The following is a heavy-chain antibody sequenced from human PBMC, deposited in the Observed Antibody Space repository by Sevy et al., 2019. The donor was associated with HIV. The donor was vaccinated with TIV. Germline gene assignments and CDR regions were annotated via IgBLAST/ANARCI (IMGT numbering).Heavy chain of an antibody. D-gene: IGHD6-6*01. Sequence: GGSLRLSCAASGFDFSSYAMSWVRQAPGKGLEWVSSITAGGGSTYYADSVKGRFTISRDNSKNTLYLQMNSLRAEDXXXXXXXXXXXSSPFDDWGQGTLVTVSS. J-gene: IGHJ4*02. V-gene: IGHV3-23*01. CDR3: XXXXXSSPFDD. CDR1: GFDFSSYA. CDR2: ITAGGGST.